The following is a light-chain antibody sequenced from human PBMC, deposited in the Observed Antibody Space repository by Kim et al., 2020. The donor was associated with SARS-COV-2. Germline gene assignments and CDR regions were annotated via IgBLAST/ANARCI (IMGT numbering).Light chain of an antibody. CDR3: LQHNTYPDT. J-gene: IGKJ5*01. CDR1: QDIRND. CDR2: GAS. Sequence: ASVGDRVTITCRARQDIRNDLGWYQQNPGRAPKRLIYGASSLQRGVPSRFSGSGSGTEITLTISSLQPEDFATYFCLQHNTYPDTYGQGTRLEIK. V-gene: IGKV1-17*01.